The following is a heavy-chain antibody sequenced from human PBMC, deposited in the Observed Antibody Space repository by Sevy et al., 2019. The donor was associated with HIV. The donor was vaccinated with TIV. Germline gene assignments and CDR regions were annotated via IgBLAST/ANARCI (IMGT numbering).Heavy chain of an antibody. CDR1: GGSISSSSYY. CDR2: IYYSGST. J-gene: IGHJ4*02. V-gene: IGHV4-39*01. D-gene: IGHD4-17*01. CDR3: ARHRHHDYAGY. Sequence: SETLSLTCTVSGGSISSSSYYWGWIRQPPGKGLEWIGSIYYSGSTYYNPSLKSRVTISVDTSKNQFSLKLSSVTAADTAVYYCARHRHHDYAGYWGQGTLVTVSS.